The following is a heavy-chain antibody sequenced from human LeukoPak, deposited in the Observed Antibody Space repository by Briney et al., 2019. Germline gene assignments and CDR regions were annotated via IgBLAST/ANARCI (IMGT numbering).Heavy chain of an antibody. V-gene: IGHV4-4*07. D-gene: IGHD4-17*01. Sequence: SETLSLTCTVSGGSISSYYWSWIRQPAGKGLEWIGRIYTSGSTNYNPSLKSRVTMSVDTSKNQFSLKLSSVTAAHTAVYYCARVQLTTVTGYFDYWGQGTLVTVSS. CDR3: ARVQLTTVTGYFDY. CDR2: IYTSGST. CDR1: GGSISSYY. J-gene: IGHJ4*02.